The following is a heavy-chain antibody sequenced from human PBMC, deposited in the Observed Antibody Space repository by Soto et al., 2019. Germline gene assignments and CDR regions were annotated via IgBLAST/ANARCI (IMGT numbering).Heavy chain of an antibody. CDR2: IWFDGSNK. CDR1: GFTFSSYA. D-gene: IGHD2-15*01. V-gene: IGHV3-33*01. Sequence: GGSLRLSCAASGFTFSSYAIHWVRQAPGKGLEWVAIIWFDGSNKYYADSVKGRFSISRDNSKNTLFLQMDSLRAEDTAVYYCARGQLPAATTYFDFWGQGTLVTVS. J-gene: IGHJ4*02. CDR3: ARGQLPAATTYFDF.